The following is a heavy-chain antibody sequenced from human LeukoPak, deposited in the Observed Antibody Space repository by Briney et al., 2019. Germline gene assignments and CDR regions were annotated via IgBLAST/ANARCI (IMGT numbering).Heavy chain of an antibody. Sequence: GGSLRLSCAASGFKFDDYSMHWVRQAPGKGLEWGSLINWDGGYTYFADSVKGRFTISRDKSKNTLYLQMNSLRVEDTAVYYCAKDRGVGYCSGGSCYEYDYWGQGTLVTVSS. CDR1: GFKFDDYS. D-gene: IGHD2-15*01. CDR2: INWDGGYT. J-gene: IGHJ4*02. V-gene: IGHV3-43*01. CDR3: AKDRGVGYCSGGSCYEYDY.